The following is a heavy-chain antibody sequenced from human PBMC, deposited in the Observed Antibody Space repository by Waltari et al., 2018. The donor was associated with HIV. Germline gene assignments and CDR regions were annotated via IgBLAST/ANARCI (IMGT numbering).Heavy chain of an antibody. V-gene: IGHV4-38-2*01. Sequence: HVQLQESGPGLVKPSETLSLTCVVSGSSISGAYYWGWIRQSPGKGLEWIGSIHHSGSTYHNPSLKSRVTTSVDASKSQFSLKLTSATAADTAIYYCARVRITLIVAGPFDMWGQGTLVTVSS. D-gene: IGHD3-22*01. CDR1: GSSISGAYY. CDR3: ARVRITLIVAGPFDM. CDR2: IHHSGST. J-gene: IGHJ3*02.